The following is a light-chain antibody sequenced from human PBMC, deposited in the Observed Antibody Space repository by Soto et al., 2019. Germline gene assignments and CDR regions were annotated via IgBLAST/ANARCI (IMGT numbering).Light chain of an antibody. J-gene: IGKJ1*01. CDR2: RAS. CDR3: QHYGASPWT. Sequence: EFVLTQSPGTLCLSPGERAALSCRASQSVSSNLAWYQQKPGQAPRVLIYRASIRATGISDRFSGSGSGTDFTLTISRLEPEDFAVYYCQHYGASPWTFGQGTKVDIK. CDR1: QSVSSN. V-gene: IGKV3-20*01.